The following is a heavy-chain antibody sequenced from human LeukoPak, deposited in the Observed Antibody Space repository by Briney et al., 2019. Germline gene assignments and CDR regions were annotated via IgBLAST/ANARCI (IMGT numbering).Heavy chain of an antibody. V-gene: IGHV3-23*01. CDR1: GFTFSSYA. CDR3: AREIAVAADVYYYYYMDV. Sequence: GGSLRLSCAASGFTFSSYAMSWVRQAPGKGLEWVSAISGSGGSTYYADSVKGRFTISRDNSKNTLYLQMNSLRAEDTAVYYCAREIAVAADVYYYYYMDVWGKGTTVTISS. J-gene: IGHJ6*03. CDR2: ISGSGGST. D-gene: IGHD2-15*01.